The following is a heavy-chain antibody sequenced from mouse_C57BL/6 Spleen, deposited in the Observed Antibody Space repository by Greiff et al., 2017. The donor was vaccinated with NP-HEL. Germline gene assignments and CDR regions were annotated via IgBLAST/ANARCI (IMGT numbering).Heavy chain of an antibody. V-gene: IGHV1-15*01. D-gene: IGHD1-1*01. J-gene: IGHJ4*01. CDR3: TRKGITTVVAGEAMDY. Sequence: VQLQQSGAELVRPGASVTLSCKASGYTFTDYEMHWVKQTPVHGLEWIGAIDPETGGTAYNQKFKGKAILTADKSSSTAYMELRSLTSEDSAVYYCTRKGITTVVAGEAMDYWGQGTSVTVSS. CDR2: IDPETGGT. CDR1: GYTFTDYE.